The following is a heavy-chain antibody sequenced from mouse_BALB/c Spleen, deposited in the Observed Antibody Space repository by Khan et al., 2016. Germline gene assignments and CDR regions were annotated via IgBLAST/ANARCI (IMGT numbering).Heavy chain of an antibody. CDR2: INYSGTT. Sequence: VQLKESGPDLVKPSQSLSLTCTVTGYSITSGYSWHWIRQFPGNKLEWMGYINYSGTTNYNQSLKSRISITRDTSKNQFFLQLNSVNNENTATYYCARSATTLLAYCYFDVWGPGTTLTVSS. CDR1: GYSITSGYS. D-gene: IGHD1-1*01. J-gene: IGHJ1*01. V-gene: IGHV3-1*02. CDR3: ARSATTLLAYCYFDV.